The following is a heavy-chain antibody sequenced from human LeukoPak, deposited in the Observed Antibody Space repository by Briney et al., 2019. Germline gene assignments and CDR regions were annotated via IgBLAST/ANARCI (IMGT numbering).Heavy chain of an antibody. CDR1: GFMLSSTW. CDR2: ISGGGDSI. V-gene: IGHV3-23*01. J-gene: IGHJ4*02. CDR3: AKDRARGGATNFDY. Sequence: QPGGSLRLSCAASGFMLSSTWMHWVRQAPGKGLEWVSAISGGGDSIYYADSVKGRFTISRDNSKNTLYLQMNSLRAEDTAVYYCAKDRARGGATNFDYWGQGTLVTVSS. D-gene: IGHD1-26*01.